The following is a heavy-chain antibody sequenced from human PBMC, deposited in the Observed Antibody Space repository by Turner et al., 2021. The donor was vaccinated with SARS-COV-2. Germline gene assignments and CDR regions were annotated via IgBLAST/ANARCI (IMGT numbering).Heavy chain of an antibody. V-gene: IGHV3-33*01. CDR1: GFTFSNHG. D-gene: IGHD6-19*01. CDR2: IWNDGSNK. CDR3: ARGCGGSSGCFLIDY. Sequence: QVQLVESGVGVVQPGRSLRLSCDASGFTFSNHGMHWARQAPGKGLEWVTIIWNDGSNKYYTDSVRGRFTISRDNSKNTLYLQMNSLRAEDTAVYYCARGCGGSSGCFLIDYWGQGTLVTVSS. J-gene: IGHJ4*02.